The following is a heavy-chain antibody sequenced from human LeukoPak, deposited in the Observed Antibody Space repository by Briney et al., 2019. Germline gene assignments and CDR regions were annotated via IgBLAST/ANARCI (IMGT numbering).Heavy chain of an antibody. Sequence: PGGSLRLSCAASGFTFDDYGMSWVRQAPGKGLEWVSGINWNGGSTGYADSVKGRFTISRDNAKNSLYLQMNSLRAEDTAVYYCAKGSSTYSITSYWYFDLWGRGTLVTVSS. CDR2: INWNGGST. J-gene: IGHJ2*01. CDR1: GFTFDDYG. D-gene: IGHD6-13*01. CDR3: AKGSSTYSITSYWYFDL. V-gene: IGHV3-20*04.